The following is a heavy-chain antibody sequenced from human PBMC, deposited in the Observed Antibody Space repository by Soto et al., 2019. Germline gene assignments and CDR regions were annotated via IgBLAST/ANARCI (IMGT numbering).Heavy chain of an antibody. CDR3: ARDAPMGATTGSNWFDP. Sequence: QVQLVQSGAEVKKPGASVKVSCKASGYTFTSYGISWVRQAPGQELEWMGWISAYNGNTTYAQKLQGRVTMTTDTSTSTAYMELRSLRSDDTAVYYCARDAPMGATTGSNWFDPWVQGTLVTVSS. CDR1: GYTFTSYG. D-gene: IGHD1-26*01. J-gene: IGHJ5*02. CDR2: ISAYNGNT. V-gene: IGHV1-18*01.